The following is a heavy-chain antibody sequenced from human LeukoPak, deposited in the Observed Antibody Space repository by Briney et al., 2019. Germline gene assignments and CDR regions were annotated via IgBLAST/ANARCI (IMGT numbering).Heavy chain of an antibody. J-gene: IGHJ6*02. CDR2: ISGSGGNT. Sequence: GGSLGLSCAASGFTFRNYVIHWVRQAPGKGLEWVSAISGSGGNTYYADSVKGRFTISRDNSKNTLYLQMNSLRAEDAAVYYCAKALTYYYYGMDVWGQGTTVTVSS. V-gene: IGHV3-23*01. CDR3: AKALTYYYYGMDV. CDR1: GFTFRNYV.